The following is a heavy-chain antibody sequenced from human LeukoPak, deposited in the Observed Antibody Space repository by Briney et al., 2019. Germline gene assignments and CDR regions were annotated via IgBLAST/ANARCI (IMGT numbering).Heavy chain of an antibody. V-gene: IGHV4-38-2*01. CDR1: GYSISSGYH. CDR2: MYHSGST. J-gene: IGHJ5*02. Sequence: PSETLSLTCAVSGYSISSGYHWGWVRQPPGQGLEWIGSMYHSGSTNYNPSLKSRVTISVDTSKNQFSLKLSSVTAADTAVYYCARTLGYCSSTSCYAPLGPWGQGTLVTVSS. D-gene: IGHD2-2*01. CDR3: ARTLGYCSSTSCYAPLGP.